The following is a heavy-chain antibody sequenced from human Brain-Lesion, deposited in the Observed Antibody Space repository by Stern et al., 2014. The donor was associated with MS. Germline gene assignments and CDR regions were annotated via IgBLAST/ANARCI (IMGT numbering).Heavy chain of an antibody. D-gene: IGHD3-16*01. CDR3: ARGVGDY. CDR1: GFNFSSYW. J-gene: IGHJ4*02. Sequence: VQLVESGGGLVQPGGSLRLSCAASGFNFSSYWMHWVRQFPEKGLFWVSQINRDGSDTSYADSVKGLFSISRDNIRNMLYLRMTSLRAEDTAVYYCARGVGDYWGQGARVTVSS. V-gene: IGHV3-74*01. CDR2: INRDGSDT.